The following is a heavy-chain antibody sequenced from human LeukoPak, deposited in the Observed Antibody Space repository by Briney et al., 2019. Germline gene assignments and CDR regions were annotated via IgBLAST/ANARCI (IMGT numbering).Heavy chain of an antibody. J-gene: IGHJ4*02. Sequence: SETLSLTCAVYGGSFSGYYWSWIRQPPGKGLEWIGEINHSGSTNYSPSLKSRVTISVDTSKNQFSLKLSSVTAADTAVYYCARGQDSSSSHFDYWGQGPLVTVSS. CDR1: GGSFSGYY. V-gene: IGHV4-34*01. CDR2: INHSGST. D-gene: IGHD6-13*01. CDR3: ARGQDSSSSHFDY.